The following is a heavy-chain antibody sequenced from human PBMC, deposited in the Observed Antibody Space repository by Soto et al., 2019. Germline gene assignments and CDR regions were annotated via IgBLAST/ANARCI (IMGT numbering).Heavy chain of an antibody. J-gene: IGHJ6*03. CDR1: GFTFSSYS. CDR3: ARDAVAGRGYYYYMDV. V-gene: IGHV3-21*01. Sequence: GGSLRLSCAASGFTFSSYSMNWVRQAPGKGLEWVSSISSSSSYIYYADSVKGRFTISRDNAKNSLYLQMNSLRAEDTAVYYCARDAVAGRGYYYYMDVWGKGTTVTVSS. D-gene: IGHD6-19*01. CDR2: ISSSSSYI.